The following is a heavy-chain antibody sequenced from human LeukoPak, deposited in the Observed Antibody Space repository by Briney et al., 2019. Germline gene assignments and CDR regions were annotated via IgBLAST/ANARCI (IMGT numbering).Heavy chain of an antibody. CDR1: GYTFTGYY. J-gene: IGHJ3*02. CDR2: INPNSGGT. Sequence: ASVKVSCKASGYTFTGYYMHWVRQAPGQGLEGMGWINPNSGGTNYAQKFQGRVTMTRDTSISTAYMELSRLRSDDTAVYYCARDLLSAYDSSGYYYAFDIWGQGTMVTVSS. CDR3: ARDLLSAYDSSGYYYAFDI. V-gene: IGHV1-2*02. D-gene: IGHD3-22*01.